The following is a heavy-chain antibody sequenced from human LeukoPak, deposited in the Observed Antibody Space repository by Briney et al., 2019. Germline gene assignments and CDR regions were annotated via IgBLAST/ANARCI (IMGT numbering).Heavy chain of an antibody. Sequence: PSETLSLTCTVSGGSISSYYWSWIRQPPGKGLEWIGYIYYSGSTNYNPSLKSRVTISVDTSKNQFSLNLISVTAADTAVYFCARRSRDGYNRLWYFDLWGRGTLVSVSS. D-gene: IGHD5-24*01. CDR1: GGSISSYY. J-gene: IGHJ2*01. CDR3: ARRSRDGYNRLWYFDL. V-gene: IGHV4-59*08. CDR2: IYYSGST.